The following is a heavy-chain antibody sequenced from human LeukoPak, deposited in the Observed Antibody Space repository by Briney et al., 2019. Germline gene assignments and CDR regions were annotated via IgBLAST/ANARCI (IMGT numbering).Heavy chain of an antibody. CDR2: IFYSGST. CDR1: GGSISSYY. Sequence: SETLSLTCTVSGGSISSYYWSWIRQPPGKGLEWIGYIFYSGSTNYNPSLKSRVTISVDTSKNQFSLKLSSVTAADTAVYYCARGSPTPDYWGQGTLVTVSS. CDR3: ARGSPTPDY. D-gene: IGHD1-26*01. V-gene: IGHV4-59*12. J-gene: IGHJ4*02.